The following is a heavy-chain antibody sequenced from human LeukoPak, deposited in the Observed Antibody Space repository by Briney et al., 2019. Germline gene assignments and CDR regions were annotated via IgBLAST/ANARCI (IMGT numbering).Heavy chain of an antibody. V-gene: IGHV3-53*01. D-gene: IGHD3-9*01. J-gene: IGHJ6*02. CDR2: IYSGGST. CDR3: ARVDGPYYYYGMDV. CDR1: GFTLSSYT. Sequence: GGSQRLSCAASGFTLSSYTINWVRQAPGKGLEWVSVIYSGGSTYYADSVKGRFTISRDNSKNTLYLQMNSLRAEDTAVYYCARVDGPYYYYGMDVWGQGTTVTVSS.